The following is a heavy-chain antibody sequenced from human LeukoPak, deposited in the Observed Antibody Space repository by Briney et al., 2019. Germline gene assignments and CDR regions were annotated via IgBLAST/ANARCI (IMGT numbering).Heavy chain of an antibody. J-gene: IGHJ4*02. CDR3: ARGTRPMVRGVILN. CDR1: GGTFSSYA. CDR2: MNPNSGNT. V-gene: IGHV1-8*02. D-gene: IGHD3-10*01. Sequence: ASVKVSCKASGGTFSSYAINWVRQATGQGLEWMGWMNPNSGNTGYAQKFQGRVTMTRNTSISTAYMELSSLRSEDTAVYYCARGTRPMVRGVILNWGQGTLVTVSS.